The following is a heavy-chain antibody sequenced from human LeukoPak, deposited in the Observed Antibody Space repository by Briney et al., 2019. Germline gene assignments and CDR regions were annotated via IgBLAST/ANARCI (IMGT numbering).Heavy chain of an antibody. D-gene: IGHD3-22*01. CDR3: ARNTHYYDRSGITGMYGCDM. V-gene: IGHV4-4*07. CDR1: GGSISSDS. Sequence: SETLSLTCTVSGGSISSDSWSWIRQPAGKGLEWIGRMHSSGTTNYNTSLQSRASISMDTSQNQFSPKLSSVTAADTAVYFCARNTHYYDRSGITGMYGCDMWGRGTMVTVSS. CDR2: MHSSGTT. J-gene: IGHJ3*02.